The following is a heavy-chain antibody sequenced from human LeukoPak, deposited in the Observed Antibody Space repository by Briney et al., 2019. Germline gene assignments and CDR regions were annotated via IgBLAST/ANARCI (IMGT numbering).Heavy chain of an antibody. CDR1: GGSISSSSYY. CDR3: ARHGRTVRGVIRYYFDY. CDR2: IYYSGST. J-gene: IGHJ4*02. Sequence: PSETLSLTCTVSGGSISSSSYYWGWIRQPPGKGLEWIGSIYYSGSTYYNPSLKSRVTISVDTSKNQFSLKLSSVTAADTAVYYCARHGRTVRGVIRYYFDYWGQGTLVTVSS. V-gene: IGHV4-39*01. D-gene: IGHD3-10*01.